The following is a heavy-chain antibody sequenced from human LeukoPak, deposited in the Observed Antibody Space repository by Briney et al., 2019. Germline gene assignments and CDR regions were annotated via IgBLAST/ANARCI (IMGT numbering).Heavy chain of an antibody. CDR2: IIPIFGTA. J-gene: IGHJ6*02. CDR3: ASGSSGMPYYYYYYGMDV. V-gene: IGHV1-69*13. CDR1: GGTFSSYA. D-gene: IGHD6-25*01. Sequence: SVKVSCKASGGTFSSYAISWVRQAPGQGLEWMGGIIPIFGTANYAQKFQGRVTITADESTSTAYMELSSLRSEDTAVYYCASGSSGMPYYYYYYGMDVWGQGTTVTVSS.